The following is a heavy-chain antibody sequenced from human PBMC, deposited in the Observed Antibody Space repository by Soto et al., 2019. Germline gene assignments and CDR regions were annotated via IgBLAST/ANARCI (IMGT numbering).Heavy chain of an antibody. V-gene: IGHV3-30-3*01. CDR2: ISNDGNRQ. CDR3: ARDIYSYGSVGTPDI. Sequence: QVQLMESGGGVVQPGRSLRLSCVASGFSFSSQAMHWVRQAPGKGLEWVAAISNDGNRQLYADSVKDRFTISRDNSRNTLDLQMNNLRTEDTGLYFCARDIYSYGSVGTPDIWGQGTMVTVSS. CDR1: GFSFSSQA. J-gene: IGHJ3*02. D-gene: IGHD5-18*01.